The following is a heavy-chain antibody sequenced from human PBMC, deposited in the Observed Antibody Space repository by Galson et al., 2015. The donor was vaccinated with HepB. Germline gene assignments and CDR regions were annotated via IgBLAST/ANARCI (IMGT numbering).Heavy chain of an antibody. V-gene: IGHV3-11*06. CDR3: ASVADADYGDHTYFDS. CDR1: GFTFSDYY. Sequence: SLRLSCAASGFTFSDYYMSWIRQAPGKGLEWLSYISGSRTYTNYADSVKARFTISRDNAKNSLFLQMNSLRAEDTAVYYCASVADADYGDHTYFDSCGQGILVTVSS. CDR2: ISGSRTYT. D-gene: IGHD4-17*01. J-gene: IGHJ4*02.